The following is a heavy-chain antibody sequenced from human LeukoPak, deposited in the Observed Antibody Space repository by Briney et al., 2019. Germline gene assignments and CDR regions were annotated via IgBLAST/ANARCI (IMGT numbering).Heavy chain of an antibody. Sequence: PSETLSLTCAVYGGSFSGYYWSWIRQPPGKGLEWIGEINHSGSTNYNPSLKSRVTIPVDTSKNQFSLKLSSVTAADTAVYYCARHPAYCGGDCPTIFLRGYNWFDPWGQGTLVTVSS. D-gene: IGHD2-21*02. J-gene: IGHJ5*02. V-gene: IGHV4-34*01. CDR2: INHSGST. CDR1: GGSFSGYY. CDR3: ARHPAYCGGDCPTIFLRGYNWFDP.